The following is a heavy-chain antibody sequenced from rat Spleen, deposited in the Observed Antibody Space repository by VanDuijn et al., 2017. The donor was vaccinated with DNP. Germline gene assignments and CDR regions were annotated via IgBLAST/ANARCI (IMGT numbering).Heavy chain of an antibody. J-gene: IGHJ4*01. V-gene: IGHV5-22*01. CDR2: MRYEGGST. D-gene: IGHD1-3*01. CDR3: ARHGYGSYYAMDA. CDR1: GLNFNDYW. Sequence: EVQLVESGGGLVQPGRSLKLSCAASGLNFNDYWMGWVRQAPGKGLEWVAYMRYEGGSTYHGDSVKGRFTISRDNAKSSLYLQMNSLKSEDTATYYCARHGYGSYYAMDAWGQGTSVTVSS.